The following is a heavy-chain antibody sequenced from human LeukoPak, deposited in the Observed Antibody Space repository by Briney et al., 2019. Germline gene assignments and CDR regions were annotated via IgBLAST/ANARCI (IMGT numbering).Heavy chain of an antibody. V-gene: IGHV3-21*01. D-gene: IGHD6-19*01. CDR1: AFTFSSYS. J-gene: IGHJ4*02. CDR2: ISSSSSYI. Sequence: GGSLRLSCAASAFTFSSYSMNRVRQAPGKGLEWVSSISSSSSYIYYADSVKGRFTISRDNAKNSLYLQMNSLRAEDTAVYYCARDGQQWLVRLFDYWGQGTLVTVSS. CDR3: ARDGQQWLVRLFDY.